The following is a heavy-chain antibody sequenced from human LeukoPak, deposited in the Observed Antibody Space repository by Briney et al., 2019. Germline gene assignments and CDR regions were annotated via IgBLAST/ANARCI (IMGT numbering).Heavy chain of an antibody. D-gene: IGHD1-26*01. J-gene: IGHJ6*03. V-gene: IGHV1-69*05. Sequence: ASVKVSCKASGGTFSSYAISWVRQAPGQGLEWMGGIIPIFGTANYAQKFQGRVTITTDESTSTAYMELSSLRSEDTAVYYCAISGSYTYYYYYMDVWGKGTTVTVSS. CDR3: AISGSYTYYYYYMDV. CDR2: IIPIFGTA. CDR1: GGTFSSYA.